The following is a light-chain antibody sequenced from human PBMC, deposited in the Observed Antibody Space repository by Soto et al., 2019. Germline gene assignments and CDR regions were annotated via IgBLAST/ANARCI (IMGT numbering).Light chain of an antibody. CDR1: QDISDY. CDR3: QQYGNLPLT. CDR2: DAL. Sequence: DIQMTQSPSSLSASTGDRVAITCQASQDISDYLNWYQQKPGKAPKLLIYDALNLETGVPSRFSGSGSGTDFTFTISSLQPEDIATYDCQQYGNLPLTFGGGTKVEI. V-gene: IGKV1-33*01. J-gene: IGKJ4*01.